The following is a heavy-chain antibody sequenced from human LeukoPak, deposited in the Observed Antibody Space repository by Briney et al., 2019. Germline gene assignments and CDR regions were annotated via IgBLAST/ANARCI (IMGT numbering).Heavy chain of an antibody. J-gene: IGHJ4*02. CDR1: GGSFSGYY. CDR3: ARGLVVPPRFDY. V-gene: IGHV4-59*01. CDR2: IYYSGST. Sequence: SETLSLTCAVYGGSFSGYYWSWIRQPPGKGLEWIGYIYYSGSTNYNPSLKSRVTISVDTSKNQFSLKLSSVTAADTAVYYCARGLVVPPRFDYWGQGTLVTVSS. D-gene: IGHD2-15*01.